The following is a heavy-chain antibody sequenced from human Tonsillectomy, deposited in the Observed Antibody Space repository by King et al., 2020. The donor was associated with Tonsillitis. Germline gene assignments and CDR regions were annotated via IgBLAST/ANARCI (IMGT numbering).Heavy chain of an antibody. Sequence: VQLQQWGAGLLKPSETLSLTCAVYGGSFSGYYWSWIRQPPGKGLEWIGEINHSGSTNYNPSLKSRVTISVDTSKNQFSLKLSSVTAADTAVYYCARGGYDFWSGYPWDYWGQGTLVTVSS. CDR2: INHSGST. J-gene: IGHJ4*02. V-gene: IGHV4-34*01. CDR1: GGSFSGYY. D-gene: IGHD3-3*01. CDR3: ARGGYDFWSGYPWDY.